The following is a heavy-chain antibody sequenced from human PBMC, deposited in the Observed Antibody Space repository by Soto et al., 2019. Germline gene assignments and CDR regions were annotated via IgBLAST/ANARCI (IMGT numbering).Heavy chain of an antibody. CDR2: ISSSSSYI. Sequence: GGSLRLSCAASGFTFSSYSMNWVRQASGKGLEWVSSISSSSSYIYYADSVKGRFTISRDNAKNSLYLQMNSLRAEDTAVYYCASGDKLGYCSGGSCSTPYYFDYWGQGTLVTVS. D-gene: IGHD2-15*01. CDR3: ASGDKLGYCSGGSCSTPYYFDY. V-gene: IGHV3-21*01. CDR1: GFTFSSYS. J-gene: IGHJ4*02.